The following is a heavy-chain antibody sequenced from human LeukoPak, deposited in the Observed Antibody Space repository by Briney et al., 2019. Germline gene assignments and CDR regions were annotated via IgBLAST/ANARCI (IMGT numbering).Heavy chain of an antibody. D-gene: IGHD4-23*01. V-gene: IGHV3-21*01. J-gene: IGHJ4*02. Sequence: GGSLRLSCAASGFTFSSYSMNWVRQAPGKGLEWVSSIGSSSSYVYYADSVKGRFTISRDNAKNSLYLQMNSLRAEDTAVYYCARADFETPIDYWGQGTLVTVSS. CDR3: ARADFETPIDY. CDR1: GFTFSSYS. CDR2: IGSSSSYV.